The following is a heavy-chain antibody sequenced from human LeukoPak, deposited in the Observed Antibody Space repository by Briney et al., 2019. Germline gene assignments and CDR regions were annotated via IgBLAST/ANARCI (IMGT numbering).Heavy chain of an antibody. CDR2: ISSSSSYI. CDR1: GFTFSSYS. Sequence: GGSLRLSCAASGFTFSSYSMNWVRQAPGKGLEWVSSISSSSSYIYYADSVKGRFTISRGNAKNSLYLQMNSLRAEDTAVYYCARAHTGIAGRRPDYWGQGTLVTVSS. V-gene: IGHV3-21*01. D-gene: IGHD6-13*01. CDR3: ARAHTGIAGRRPDY. J-gene: IGHJ4*02.